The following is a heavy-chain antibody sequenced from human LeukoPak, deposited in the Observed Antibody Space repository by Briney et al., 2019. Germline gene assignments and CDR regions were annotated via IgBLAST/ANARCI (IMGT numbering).Heavy chain of an antibody. CDR3: ARRDISSGWSFDY. Sequence: SETLSLTCTVSGGSISNYHWSWIRQPAGKGQEWISQIHTSGSTNYNPPLKSRVTMSIDTPENQLSLTIRSVTAADTAVYYCARRDISSGWSFDYWGQGILVTVSS. CDR1: GGSISNYH. J-gene: IGHJ4*02. CDR2: IHTSGST. D-gene: IGHD6-19*01. V-gene: IGHV4-4*07.